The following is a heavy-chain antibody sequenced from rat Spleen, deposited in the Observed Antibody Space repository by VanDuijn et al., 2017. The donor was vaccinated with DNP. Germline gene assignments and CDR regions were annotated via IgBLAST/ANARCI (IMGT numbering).Heavy chain of an antibody. Sequence: QVQLKESGPGLVQPSQTLSLTCTVAGFSLTSYNVHWVRQPPGKGLEWMGVIWKHGGTRYNSVLKSRLRINKDTSKSQVFLKMNRLQTEDTATYYCARSPETSYIYFPWAYWGQGTLVIVSS. J-gene: IGHJ3*01. V-gene: IGHV2-41*01. CDR3: ARSPETSYIYFPWAY. D-gene: IGHD1-2*01. CDR1: GFSLTSYN. CDR2: IWKHGGT.